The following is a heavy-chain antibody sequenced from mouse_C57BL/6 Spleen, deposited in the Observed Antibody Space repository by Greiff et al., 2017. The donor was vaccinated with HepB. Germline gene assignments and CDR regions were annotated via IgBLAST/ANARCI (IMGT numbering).Heavy chain of an antibody. CDR2: IWSGGST. J-gene: IGHJ1*03. D-gene: IGHD1-1*01. Sequence: VKLKESGPGLVQPSQSLSITCTVSGFSLTSYGVHWVRQSPGKGLEWLGVIWSGGSTDYNAAFISRLSISKDNSKSQVFFKMNSLQADDTAIYYCARNFLTTVVAHWYFDGWGTGTTVTVSS. CDR3: ARNFLTTVVAHWYFDG. CDR1: GFSLTSYG. V-gene: IGHV2-2*01.